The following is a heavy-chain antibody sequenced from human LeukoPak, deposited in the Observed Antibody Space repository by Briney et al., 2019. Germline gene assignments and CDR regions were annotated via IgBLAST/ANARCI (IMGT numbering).Heavy chain of an antibody. CDR1: GFTFSTYW. V-gene: IGHV3-7*01. D-gene: IGHD2-15*01. CDR2: IKQDGTEK. J-gene: IGHJ4*02. Sequence: GGSLRLSCAASGFTFSTYWMSWVRQAPGKGLEWVANIKQDGTEKYYVDSVKGRFTISRDNAKKSLYLQMNSLRAEDTAVYYCAKDQLWAAATYFDYWGQGTLVTVSS. CDR3: AKDQLWAAATYFDY.